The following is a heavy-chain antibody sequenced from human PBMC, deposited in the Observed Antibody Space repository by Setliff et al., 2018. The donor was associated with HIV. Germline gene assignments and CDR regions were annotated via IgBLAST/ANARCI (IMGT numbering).Heavy chain of an antibody. V-gene: IGHV1-69*05. D-gene: IGHD5-12*01. CDR1: GDTFSNSL. Sequence: SVKVSCKASGDTFSNSLVTWVRQAPGQGLEWMGGIIPLFGTANYAQKFQGRVTMTTDELMTTAYLELSSLRSEDTAVYYCARGPLYGYDRGYFDYWGQGTLVTVSS. CDR2: IIPLFGTA. CDR3: ARGPLYGYDRGYFDY. J-gene: IGHJ4*02.